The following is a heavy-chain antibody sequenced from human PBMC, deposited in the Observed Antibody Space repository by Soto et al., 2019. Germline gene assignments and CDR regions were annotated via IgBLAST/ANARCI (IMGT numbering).Heavy chain of an antibody. J-gene: IGHJ4*02. CDR1: GGTFSTYA. D-gene: IGHD5-18*01. V-gene: IGHV1-69*12. CDR3: ASGIQLWLRRINNGYSG. Sequence: QVQLVQSGAEVKKPESSVTVSCKAPGGTFSTYAISWVRQAPGQGLEWMGGIIPMIGTANYAQRFKDRVTIPADESTNTVYMELSSLRSEDTAVYFCASGIQLWLRRINNGYSGWGQGTLVTVSS. CDR2: IIPMIGTA.